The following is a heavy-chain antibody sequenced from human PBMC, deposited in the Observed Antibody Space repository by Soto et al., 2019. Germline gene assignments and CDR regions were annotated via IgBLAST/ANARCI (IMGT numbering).Heavy chain of an antibody. CDR3: ARTDRGRALLP. CDR2: IYYSGNT. V-gene: IGHV4-39*01. D-gene: IGHD1-26*01. J-gene: IGHJ5*02. CDR1: GGSITSGSYY. Sequence: QLQLQESGPGLVKPSETLSLTCTVSGGSITSGSYYWAWIRQPPGKGLEWIGNIYYSGNTYYNPSLKTRVTXSXXTSKNQFSLKLSSVTAADTAVYYCARTDRGRALLPWGQGTLVTVSS.